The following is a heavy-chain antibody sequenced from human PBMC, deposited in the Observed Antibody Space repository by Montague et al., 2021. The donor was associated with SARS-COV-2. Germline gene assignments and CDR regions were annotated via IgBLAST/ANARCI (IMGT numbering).Heavy chain of an antibody. J-gene: IGHJ4*02. CDR1: GGSFSGYY. CDR2: NNYSGST. V-gene: IGHV4-34*01. Sequence: SETLSLTCAVYGGSFSGYYWTWIRQPPGKGLEWIGENNYSGSTNYNPSLKSRVTMSVDMSKNQFSLKLRSVTAADTAVYYCARGARQGYGFRLGSFDSWGQGTLVTVSS. CDR3: ARGARQGYGFRLGSFDS. D-gene: IGHD3-10*01.